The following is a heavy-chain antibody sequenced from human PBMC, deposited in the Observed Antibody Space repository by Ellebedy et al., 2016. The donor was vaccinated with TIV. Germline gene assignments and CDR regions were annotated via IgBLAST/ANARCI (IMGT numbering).Heavy chain of an antibody. V-gene: IGHV4-34*01. D-gene: IGHD3-3*01. Sequence: MPSETLSLTCAVHGESFTAYYWTWVRQTPEKELEWLGEISHSGSGNYNPSLESRLTISVDKSSNQFSLKLSYVTAADTAVYYCARGRRFFYYYGMDVWGQGTTVTVSS. CDR2: ISHSGSG. CDR3: ARGRRFFYYYGMDV. J-gene: IGHJ6*02. CDR1: GESFTAYY.